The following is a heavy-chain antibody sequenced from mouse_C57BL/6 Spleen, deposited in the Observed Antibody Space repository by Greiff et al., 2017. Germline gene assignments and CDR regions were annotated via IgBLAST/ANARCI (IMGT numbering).Heavy chain of an antibody. V-gene: IGHV1-62-2*01. D-gene: IGHD1-1*01. CDR3: ARHEETVVAFYYFDY. CDR2: FYPGSGSI. CDR1: GYTFTEYT. J-gene: IGHJ2*01. Sequence: VKLMESGAELVKPGASVKLSCKASGYTFTEYTIHWVKQRSGQGLEWIGWFYPGSGSIKYNEKFKDKATLTADKSSSTVYMELSRLTSEDSAVYFCARHEETVVAFYYFDYWGQGTTLTVSS.